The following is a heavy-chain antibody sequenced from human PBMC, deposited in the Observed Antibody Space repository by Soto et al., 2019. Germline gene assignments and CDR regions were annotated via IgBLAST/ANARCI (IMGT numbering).Heavy chain of an antibody. Sequence: PSETLSLTCTVSGGSISSSSYYWGWIRQPPGKGLEWIGSIYYSGSTYYNPSLKSRVTISVDTSKNQFSLKLSSVTAADTAVYYCARFFSYGYYYHYYMAVWGKGTTVTVSS. J-gene: IGHJ6*03. CDR2: IYYSGST. CDR3: ARFFSYGYYYHYYMAV. CDR1: GGSISSSSYY. D-gene: IGHD5-18*01. V-gene: IGHV4-39*01.